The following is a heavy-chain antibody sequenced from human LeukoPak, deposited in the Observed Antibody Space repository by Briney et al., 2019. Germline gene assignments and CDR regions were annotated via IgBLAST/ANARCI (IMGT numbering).Heavy chain of an antibody. CDR1: GYTFTNNY. V-gene: IGHV1-46*01. CDR2: IYPRDGST. J-gene: IGHJ4*02. CDR3: ARDQEGFDY. Sequence: ASVMVSCKASGYTFTNNYLHWVRQAPGQGLEWMGMIYPRDGSTSYAQNFQGRVTVTRDTSTTTVHMELRGLRSEDTAVYYCARDQEGFDYWGQGTVVTVSS.